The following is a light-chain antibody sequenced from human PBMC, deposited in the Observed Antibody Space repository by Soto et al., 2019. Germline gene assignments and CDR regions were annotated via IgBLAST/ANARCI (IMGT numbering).Light chain of an antibody. V-gene: IGKV1-5*03. Sequence: DIQMTQSPSTLSASVGDRVTITCRASHSISTSWAWYQQKPGKAPKVLIYEASNLQRVVPTRFSGGGFGTDFTLPTSGVQPDDFATYYCQQYDSYWTFGQGTKVEIK. CDR3: QQYDSYWT. CDR2: EAS. J-gene: IGKJ1*01. CDR1: HSISTS.